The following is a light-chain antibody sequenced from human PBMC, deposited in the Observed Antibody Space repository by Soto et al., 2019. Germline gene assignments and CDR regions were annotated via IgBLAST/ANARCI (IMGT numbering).Light chain of an antibody. CDR1: QTISSW. Sequence: EIELTQSPSTLSGSAGDRVTITCRASQTISSWLAWYQQKPGKTPKLLLSNASSIEGGVPPRFSGSESGPEYTLTISGLQRDEDSADYCQQYITCQWTFGQGTKVDIK. J-gene: IGKJ1*01. CDR3: QQYITCQWT. V-gene: IGKV1-5*03. CDR2: NAS.